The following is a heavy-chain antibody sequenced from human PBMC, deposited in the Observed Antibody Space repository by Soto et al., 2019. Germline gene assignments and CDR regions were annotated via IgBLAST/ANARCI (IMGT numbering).Heavy chain of an antibody. D-gene: IGHD3-10*01. V-gene: IGHV4-59*01. CDR1: GGSISSYY. CDR2: IYYSGST. Sequence: TLSHTCTVSGGSISSYYWSWIRQPPGKGLEWIGYIYYSGSTNYNPSLKSRVTISVDTSKNQFSLKLSSVTAADTAVYYCARGSRFLGLLWFGELSGYYYYGLDVWGQGTTVTVSS. J-gene: IGHJ6*02. CDR3: ARGSRFLGLLWFGELSGYYYYGLDV.